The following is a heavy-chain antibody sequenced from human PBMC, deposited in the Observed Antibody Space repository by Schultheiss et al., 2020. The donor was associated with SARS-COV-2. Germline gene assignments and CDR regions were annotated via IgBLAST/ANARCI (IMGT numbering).Heavy chain of an antibody. CDR3: ANILHYDSSGYYYALDYFDY. CDR2: INPSGGST. CDR1: GYTFTSYY. Sequence: ASVKVSCKASGYTFTSYYMHWVRQAPGQGLEWMGIINPSGGSTSYAQKFQGRVTMTRDTSTSTVYMELSSLRSEDTAVYYCANILHYDSSGYYYALDYFDYWGQGTLVNVSS. J-gene: IGHJ4*02. D-gene: IGHD3-22*01. V-gene: IGHV1-46*01.